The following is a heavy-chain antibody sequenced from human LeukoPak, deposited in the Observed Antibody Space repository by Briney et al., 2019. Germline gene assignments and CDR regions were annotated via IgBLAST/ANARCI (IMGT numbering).Heavy chain of an antibody. CDR1: DGSISNYY. J-gene: IGHJ1*01. CDR2: VFSNGNT. CDR3: VRRDPTSYYGSGTYFQH. Sequence: SETLSLTCTVSDGSISNYYWSWIRQPPGKGLEWIGYVFSNGNTNYNPSVKSRVTISIDTSKRQVSLKLASVTAADTAIYYCVRRDPTSYYGSGTYFQHWSQGTLVIVSS. V-gene: IGHV4-59*08. D-gene: IGHD3-10*01.